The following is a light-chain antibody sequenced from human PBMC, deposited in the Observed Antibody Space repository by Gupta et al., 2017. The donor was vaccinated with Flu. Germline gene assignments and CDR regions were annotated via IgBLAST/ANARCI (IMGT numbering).Light chain of an antibody. J-gene: IGLJ2*01. CDR3: GTWDSSLSVVV. Sequence: QSVLTQPPSVSAAPGQKVTISCSGSSPNIGNNYVSWYQQLPGTAPKLLIYENNKRPSEIPDRFSGSKSGTSTTLGITGLQTGDEADYYCGTWDSSLSVVVFGGGTKLTV. CDR2: ENN. V-gene: IGLV1-51*02. CDR1: SPNIGNNY.